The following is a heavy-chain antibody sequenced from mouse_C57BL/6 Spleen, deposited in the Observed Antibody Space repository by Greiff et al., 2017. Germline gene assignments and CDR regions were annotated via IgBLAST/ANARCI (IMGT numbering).Heavy chain of an antibody. CDR3: ARRSYYGSSYLYYYAMDY. Sequence: QVQLKQSGPELVKPGASVKLSCKASGYTFTSYDINWVKQRPGQGLEWIGWIYPRDGSTKYNEKFKGKATLTVDTSSSTAYMELHSLTSADSAVYFCARRSYYGSSYLYYYAMDYWGQGTSVTVSS. CDR2: IYPRDGST. CDR1: GYTFTSYD. V-gene: IGHV1-85*01. D-gene: IGHD1-1*01. J-gene: IGHJ4*01.